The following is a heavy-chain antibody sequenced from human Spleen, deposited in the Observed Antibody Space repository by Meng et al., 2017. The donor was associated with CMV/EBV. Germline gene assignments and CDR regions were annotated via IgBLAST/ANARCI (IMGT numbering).Heavy chain of an antibody. CDR1: GYTFTDYY. CDR2: INTHSGDT. CDR3: ARTGGGDCTNGVCFFDY. Sequence: ASVKVSCKAFGYTFTDYYIHWVRQAPGQELDWMGWINTHSGDTKYAQKFQGRVTMTRDTSISTAYMELSRLRSDDTAVYYCARTGGGDCTNGVCFFDYWGQGTLVTVSS. J-gene: IGHJ4*02. V-gene: IGHV1-2*02. D-gene: IGHD2-8*01.